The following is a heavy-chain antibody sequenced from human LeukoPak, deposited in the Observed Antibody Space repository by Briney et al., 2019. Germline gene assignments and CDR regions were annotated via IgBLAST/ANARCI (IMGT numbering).Heavy chain of an antibody. D-gene: IGHD6-13*01. Sequence: PGMSLRLSCAASGFTFSSYAMHWVRQAPGKGLEGVAVISYDGSNKYYADSVKGRFTISRDYSKNTLFLQMNSLRAEDTAVYYCARPPYKQQLVGYFDYWGQGTLVTVSS. J-gene: IGHJ4*02. CDR3: ARPPYKQQLVGYFDY. CDR2: ISYDGSNK. CDR1: GFTFSSYA. V-gene: IGHV3-30*04.